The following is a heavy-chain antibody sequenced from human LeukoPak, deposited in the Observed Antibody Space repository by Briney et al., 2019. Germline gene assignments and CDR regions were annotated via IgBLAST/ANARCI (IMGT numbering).Heavy chain of an antibody. CDR1: GGTFSSYA. V-gene: IGHV1-69*13. CDR3: ARGGWFGELPTMDV. J-gene: IGHJ6*03. D-gene: IGHD3-10*01. CDR2: IIPIFGTA. Sequence: GASVKVSCKASGGTFSSYAISWVRQAPGQGLEWMGGIIPIFGTANYAQKFQGRVTITADESTSTAYMELSRLRSDDTAVYYCARGGWFGELPTMDVWGKGTTVTVSS.